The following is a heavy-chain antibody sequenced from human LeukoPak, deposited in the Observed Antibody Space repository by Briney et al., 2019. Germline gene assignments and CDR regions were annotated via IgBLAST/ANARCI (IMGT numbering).Heavy chain of an antibody. Sequence: PSETLSLTCAVYGGSFSGYYWSWIRQPPGKGLEWIGEINHSGSTNYNPSLKSRVTISVDMSKNQFSLKLSSVTAADTAVYYCARGHGLLGWFGEFNYFDYWGQGTLVTVSS. J-gene: IGHJ4*02. CDR2: INHSGST. D-gene: IGHD3-10*01. CDR1: GGSFSGYY. V-gene: IGHV4-34*01. CDR3: ARGHGLLGWFGEFNYFDY.